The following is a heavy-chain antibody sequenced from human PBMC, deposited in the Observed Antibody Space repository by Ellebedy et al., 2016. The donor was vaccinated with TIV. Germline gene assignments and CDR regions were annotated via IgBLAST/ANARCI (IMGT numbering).Heavy chain of an antibody. CDR2: IYSDDDK. Sequence: SGPTLAKPTHTLTLTCTFSGFSLTTSGVGVGWIRQPPGKTLEWLAIIYSDDDKRYIPSLKTRLTITKDTSKNQVLLTITNMDPVDTATYYCALRRREAAVNWGQGTLVTVSS. J-gene: IGHJ4*02. V-gene: IGHV2-5*02. CDR3: ALRRREAAVN. D-gene: IGHD6-25*01. CDR1: GFSLTTSGVG.